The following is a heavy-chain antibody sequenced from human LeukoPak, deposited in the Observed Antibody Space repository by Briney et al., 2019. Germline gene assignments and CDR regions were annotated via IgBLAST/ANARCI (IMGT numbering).Heavy chain of an antibody. CDR3: ARENSYGGFFDY. CDR2: IIPIFGTA. V-gene: IGHV1-69*05. CDR1: GGTFSSYA. J-gene: IGHJ4*02. D-gene: IGHD5-18*01. Sequence: WASVKVSCKASGGTFSSYAISWVRQAPGQGLEWMGGIIPIFGTANYAQKLQGRVTITTDESTSTAYMELSSLRSEDTAVYYCARENSYGGFFDYWGQGTLVTVSS.